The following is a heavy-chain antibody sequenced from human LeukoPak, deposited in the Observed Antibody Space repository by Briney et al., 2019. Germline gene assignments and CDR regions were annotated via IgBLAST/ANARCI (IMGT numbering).Heavy chain of an antibody. Sequence: GGSLRLSRAASGFTFSSYWMSWVRQAPGKGLEWVSAISGSGGSTYYADSVKGRFTISRDNSKNTLYLQMNSLRAEDTAVYYCAKYYDFWSGYFLDYWGQGTLVTVSS. V-gene: IGHV3-23*01. CDR2: ISGSGGST. D-gene: IGHD3-3*01. CDR3: AKYYDFWSGYFLDY. J-gene: IGHJ4*02. CDR1: GFTFSSYW.